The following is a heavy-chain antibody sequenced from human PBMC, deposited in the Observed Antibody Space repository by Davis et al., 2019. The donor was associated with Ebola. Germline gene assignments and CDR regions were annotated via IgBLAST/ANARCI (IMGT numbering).Heavy chain of an antibody. CDR3: SKDRSRSGTFRSGDV. J-gene: IGHJ6*04. CDR2: ISGSDGST. V-gene: IGHV3-23*01. Sequence: GESLKISCAASGFTFSSSAMTWVRQAPGKGLEWVSAISGSDGSTYYADSVKGRFTISRDNSKNTLYLQVNSLRAEDTAVYYCSKDRSRSGTFRSGDVWGKGTTVTVSS. CDR1: GFTFSSSA. D-gene: IGHD1-26*01.